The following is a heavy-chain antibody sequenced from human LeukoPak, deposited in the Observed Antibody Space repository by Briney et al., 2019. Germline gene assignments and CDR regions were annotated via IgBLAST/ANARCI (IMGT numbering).Heavy chain of an antibody. CDR2: IYYSGST. CDR3: ARVSNMPPFYWYFDL. D-gene: IGHD2-2*01. J-gene: IGHJ2*01. V-gene: IGHV4-61*01. Sequence: SETLSLTCTVSGYSISSGYYWGWIRQPPGKGLEWIGYIYYSGSTNYNPSLKSRVTISVDTSKNQFSLKLSSVTAADTAVYYCARVSNMPPFYWYFDLWGRGTLVTVSS. CDR1: GYSISSGYY.